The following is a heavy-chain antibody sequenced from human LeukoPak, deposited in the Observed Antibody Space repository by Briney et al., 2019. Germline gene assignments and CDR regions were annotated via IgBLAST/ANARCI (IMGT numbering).Heavy chain of an antibody. CDR2: IKQDGSEK. CDR1: GFTLSSYW. Sequence: GGSLGLSCAASGFTLSSYWMSWVRQAPGKGLEWVANIKQDGSEKNYVDSVKGRFTISRDNAKNSLYLQMNSLRAEDTAVYYCARVYSSTSGKNAFDIWGQGTMVIVSS. J-gene: IGHJ3*02. V-gene: IGHV3-7*03. D-gene: IGHD2-2*01. CDR3: ARVYSSTSGKNAFDI.